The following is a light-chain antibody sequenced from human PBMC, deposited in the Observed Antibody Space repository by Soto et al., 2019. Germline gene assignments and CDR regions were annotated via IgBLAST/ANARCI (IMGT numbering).Light chain of an antibody. CDR1: KLGDKY. V-gene: IGLV3-1*01. Sequence: SYELTQPPSVSVSPGRTASITCSGDKLGDKYACWYQQKPGQSPVLVIYQDSKRPSGIPERFSGSNSGNTATLTISGTQAMDEADYYCQAWDSSTVVFGGGTNLTVL. CDR3: QAWDSSTVV. CDR2: QDS. J-gene: IGLJ2*01.